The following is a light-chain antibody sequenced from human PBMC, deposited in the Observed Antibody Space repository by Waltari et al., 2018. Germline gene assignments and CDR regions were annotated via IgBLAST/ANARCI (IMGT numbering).Light chain of an antibody. CDR2: DVS. J-gene: IGLJ2*01. V-gene: IGLV2-14*01. CDR3: SSYTSSNTVI. Sequence: QSALTQPASVSGSPGQSITISCTGTSSDVGGYNYVSWYQQYTGKVPKLMIYDVSKWPSGVSNRFSGSKSGNTASLTISGLQAEDEADYYCSSYTSSNTVIFGGGTKLTVL. CDR1: SSDVGGYNY.